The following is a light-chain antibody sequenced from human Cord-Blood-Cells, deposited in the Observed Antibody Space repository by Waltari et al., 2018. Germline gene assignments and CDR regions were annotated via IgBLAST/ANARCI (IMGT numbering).Light chain of an antibody. V-gene: IGLV2-14*01. Sequence: QSALTQPASVSGSPGQSITISCTGTSSDVGGYNYVSWYQQHPGKAPKLMIYEVSNRPSGVSNRCPGSKSGNTASLTISGLQAEYEADYYCSSYTSSSTLDYVFGTGTKVTVL. CDR2: EVS. CDR1: SSDVGGYNY. CDR3: SSYTSSSTLDYV. J-gene: IGLJ1*01.